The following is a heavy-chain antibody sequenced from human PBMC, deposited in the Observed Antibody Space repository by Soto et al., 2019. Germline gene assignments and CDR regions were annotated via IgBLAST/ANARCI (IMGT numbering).Heavy chain of an antibody. Sequence: EVQLVESGGGLVQPGGSLRLSCAASGFTFDDYAVHWVRQAPGKGLEWVSGLSWNSVAIGYADSVKGRFTISRDNAKNSLYLQMNSLRVEDTAWYYCAKGPYDSTGYYNFDFWGQGILVTVSS. CDR2: LSWNSVAI. V-gene: IGHV3-9*01. D-gene: IGHD3-22*01. CDR1: GFTFDDYA. CDR3: AKGPYDSTGYYNFDF. J-gene: IGHJ4*02.